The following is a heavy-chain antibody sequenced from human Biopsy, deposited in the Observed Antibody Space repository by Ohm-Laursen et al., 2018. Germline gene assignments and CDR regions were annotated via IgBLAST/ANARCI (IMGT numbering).Heavy chain of an antibody. CDR2: ISCTGYT. D-gene: IGHD4-23*01. V-gene: IGHV4-61*03. Sequence: TLSLTYTVSGGSISNNNYYWGWIRQPPGKGLEWIGHISCTGYTSYNASLKSRVTISVDTSRNHFSLRLSSLTAADTAVYYCARGSNDSGGLYFPRWGQGTLLTVSS. J-gene: IGHJ4*02. CDR1: GGSISNNNYY. CDR3: ARGSNDSGGLYFPR.